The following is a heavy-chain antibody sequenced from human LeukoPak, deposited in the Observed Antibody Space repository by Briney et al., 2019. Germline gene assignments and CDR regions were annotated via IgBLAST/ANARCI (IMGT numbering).Heavy chain of an antibody. J-gene: IGHJ3*02. D-gene: IGHD6-19*01. CDR3: ARAPGGSGWYGYAFDI. CDR1: GFTFSSYS. V-gene: IGHV3-48*01. Sequence: GGSLRLSCAASGFTFSSYSMNWVRQAPGKGLEWVSYISSSSSTIYYADSVKGRFTISRDNAKNSLYLQMNSLRAEGTAVYYCARAPGGSGWYGYAFDIWGQGTMVTVSS. CDR2: ISSSSSTI.